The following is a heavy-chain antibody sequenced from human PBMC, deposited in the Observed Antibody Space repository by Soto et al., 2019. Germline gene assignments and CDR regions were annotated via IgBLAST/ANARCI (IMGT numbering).Heavy chain of an antibody. J-gene: IGHJ3*01. V-gene: IGHV1-46*01. D-gene: IGHD2-21*02. CDR2: INPSGGKT. Sequence: ASVKVSCKASGYTFTRYHMHWVRQAPGQGLEWMGIINPSGGKTTYAQKYQGRVMITADESTSTAYMELSSLRSEDTAVYYCARAQYCGGDCYSGVRRWGQGTMLTVSS. CDR1: GYTFTRYH. CDR3: ARAQYCGGDCYSGVRR.